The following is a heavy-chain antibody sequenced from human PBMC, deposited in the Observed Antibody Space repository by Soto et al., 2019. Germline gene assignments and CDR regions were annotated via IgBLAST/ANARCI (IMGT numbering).Heavy chain of an antibody. V-gene: IGHV3-9*01. CDR3: AKATGVVVEAAIFDI. Sequence: GGSLRLSCAASGFTVDDYAMHWVRQAPGKGLEWVSGISWNGGTIGYADSVKGRFSISRDTAKNSLYLQMNSLRPDDTALYYCAKATGVVVEAAIFDIWGQGTMVTVSS. J-gene: IGHJ3*02. D-gene: IGHD2-15*01. CDR2: ISWNGGTI. CDR1: GFTVDDYA.